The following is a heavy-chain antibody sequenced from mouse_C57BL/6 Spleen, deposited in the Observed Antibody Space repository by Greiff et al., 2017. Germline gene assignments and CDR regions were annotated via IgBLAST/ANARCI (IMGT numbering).Heavy chain of an antibody. D-gene: IGHD2-4*01. CDR2: ISDGGSYT. CDR3: ARVPGDYLCDY. CDR1: GFTFSSYA. J-gene: IGHJ2*01. Sequence: EVMLVESGGGLVKPGGSLKLSCAASGFTFSSYAMSWVRQTPEKRLEWVATISDGGSYTYYPDNVKGRFTISRDNAKNNLYLQMSHLKSEDTAMYYCARVPGDYLCDYWGQGTTLTVSS. V-gene: IGHV5-4*03.